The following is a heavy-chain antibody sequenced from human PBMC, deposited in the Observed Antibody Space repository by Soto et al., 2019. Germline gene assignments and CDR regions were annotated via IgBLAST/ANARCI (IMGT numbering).Heavy chain of an antibody. J-gene: IGHJ6*02. D-gene: IGHD3-10*01. CDR3: ARGRPGTHYYYGMDV. CDR2: INHSGST. Sequence: PSETLSLTCGVYGGSFSDYYWSWIRQPPGKGLEWIGKINHSGSTIYNPSLKSRVTISVDTSKNQFSLKLSSVTAADTAVYFCARGRPGTHYYYGMDVWGHGTTVTVSS. V-gene: IGHV4-34*01. CDR1: GGSFSDYY.